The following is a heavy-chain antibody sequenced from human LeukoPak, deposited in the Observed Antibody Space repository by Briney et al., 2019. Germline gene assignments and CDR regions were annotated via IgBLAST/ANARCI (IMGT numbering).Heavy chain of an antibody. Sequence: GESLKISCKGAGYSFTSYWIGWVRQMPGKDLEGLGIIYPGDSDTRYSPSFQGRVTISADKSISTAYLQWSSLKASDTAVYYCARRYSSSSGFDYWGQGTLVTISS. CDR1: GYSFTSYW. V-gene: IGHV5-51*01. D-gene: IGHD6-6*01. CDR3: ARRYSSSSGFDY. CDR2: IYPGDSDT. J-gene: IGHJ4*02.